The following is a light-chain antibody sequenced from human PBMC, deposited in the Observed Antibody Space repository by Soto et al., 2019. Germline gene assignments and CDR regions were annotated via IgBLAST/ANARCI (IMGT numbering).Light chain of an antibody. CDR2: GAS. CDR3: QQYDSPPWT. Sequence: EIVLTQSPGTLSLSPGETATLSCRASQSVTDNYVAWYKQNPGQAPRLLIHGASSRATGLPDRFSGSGSGTDFTLTISRLEPEDFAMYYCQQYDSPPWTFGQGTKVDIK. J-gene: IGKJ1*01. V-gene: IGKV3-20*01. CDR1: QSVTDNY.